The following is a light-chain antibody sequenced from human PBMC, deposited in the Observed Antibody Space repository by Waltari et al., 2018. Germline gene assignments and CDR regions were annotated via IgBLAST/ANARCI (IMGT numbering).Light chain of an antibody. CDR2: DKN. V-gene: IGLV3-19*01. CDR3: SSRDSSNRHAVV. Sequence: SSVLTQDPSVSVALGQTVRITCQGDSLRRSFASWYQQRPGQAPILVISDKNSRPSGIPARFPGSSSEDTASFTITATQAEDEAAYFCSSRDSSNRHAVVFGGWTKLTVL. CDR1: SLRRSF. J-gene: IGLJ3*02.